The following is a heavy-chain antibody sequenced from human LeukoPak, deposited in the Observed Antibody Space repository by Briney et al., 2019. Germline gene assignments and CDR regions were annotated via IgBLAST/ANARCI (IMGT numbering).Heavy chain of an antibody. CDR2: ISYDGSNK. D-gene: IGHD3-10*01. V-gene: IGHV3-30*18. CDR1: GFTFSSYG. CDR3: AKGARPSYYGSGTPYYFDY. J-gene: IGHJ4*02. Sequence: PGGSLRLSCAASGFTFSSYGMHWVRQAPGKGLEWVAVISYDGSNKYYADSVKGRFTISRDNSKNTLYLQMNSLRAEDTAVYYCAKGARPSYYGSGTPYYFDYWGQGTLVTVSS.